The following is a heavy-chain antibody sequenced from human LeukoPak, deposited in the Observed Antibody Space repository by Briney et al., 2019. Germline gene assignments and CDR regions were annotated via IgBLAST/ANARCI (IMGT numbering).Heavy chain of an antibody. D-gene: IGHD2/OR15-2a*01. CDR1: GASFSDFH. J-gene: IGHJ6*03. CDR2: INHN. V-gene: IGHV4-34*01. Sequence: PSETLSLTCAVYGASFSDFHWTWIRQSPGKGLGWIGEINHNNYNPSLKSRVTISLDTSKNQISLNLTSVTAADTAVYYCARGRRAFYQTRGNRFYYYMDVWGKGTTVIVSS. CDR3: ARGRRAFYQTRGNRFYYYMDV.